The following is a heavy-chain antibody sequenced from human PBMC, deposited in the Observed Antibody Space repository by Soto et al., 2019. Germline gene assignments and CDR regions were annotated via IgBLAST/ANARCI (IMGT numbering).Heavy chain of an antibody. CDR3: AADVIGVAGDFDH. J-gene: IGHJ4*02. Sequence: LVQSGPDVKKPGTSVKVSCKTSGFTFGSSAVQWVRQVRGQRLEWIGWIVVASGYSNVAQKFQDRVSLTRDLSTNTAFMALSSLTSEDSAMYYCAADVIGVAGDFDHWGQGTLVSVSS. CDR2: IVVASGYS. CDR1: GFTFGSSA. V-gene: IGHV1-58*01. D-gene: IGHD6-19*01.